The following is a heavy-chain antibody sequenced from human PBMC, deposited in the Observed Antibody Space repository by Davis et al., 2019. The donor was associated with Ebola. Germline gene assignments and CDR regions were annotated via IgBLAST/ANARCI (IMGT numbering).Heavy chain of an antibody. Sequence: PGGSLRLSCAASGFTFRNYWMHWVRQVPGKGLVWVSRINSDGSSTSYADSVKGRVTIFRDNAKKTLYLQMNSLRVEDTAVYYCARGDYYNNMVTYYYYEMDVWGQGTTVTVSS. J-gene: IGHJ6*02. V-gene: IGHV3-74*01. CDR1: GFTFRNYW. CDR3: ARGDYYNNMVTYYYYEMDV. D-gene: IGHD3-22*01. CDR2: INSDGSST.